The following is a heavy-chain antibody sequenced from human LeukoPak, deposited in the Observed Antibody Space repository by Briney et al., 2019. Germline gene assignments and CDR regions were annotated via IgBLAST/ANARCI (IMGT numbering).Heavy chain of an antibody. CDR1: GDSISSGSYY. Sequence: SETLSLTCTVSGDSISSGSYYWSWIRQPAGKGLEWIGRIYTSGRTNYNPSFKSRITISVDTPKNQFSLNLSSVTAADTAVYYCARHGIAAARRMDVWGQGTTVTVSS. D-gene: IGHD6-13*01. CDR3: ARHGIAAARRMDV. J-gene: IGHJ6*02. V-gene: IGHV4-61*02. CDR2: IYTSGRT.